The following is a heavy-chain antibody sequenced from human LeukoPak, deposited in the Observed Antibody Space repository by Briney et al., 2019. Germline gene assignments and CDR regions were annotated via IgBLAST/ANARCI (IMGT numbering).Heavy chain of an antibody. V-gene: IGHV4-59*01. Sequence: WETLSLTCTVSGDSISAFYWSWIRQPPGKGLEWIGYTYYSGSTNYNPSLKSRVTILIETSKNQFSLKLRSVTAADTAVYYCARGGARGSSAFDIWGQGTMVTVSS. CDR3: ARGGARGSSAFDI. D-gene: IGHD3-10*01. CDR1: GDSISAFY. J-gene: IGHJ3*02. CDR2: TYYSGST.